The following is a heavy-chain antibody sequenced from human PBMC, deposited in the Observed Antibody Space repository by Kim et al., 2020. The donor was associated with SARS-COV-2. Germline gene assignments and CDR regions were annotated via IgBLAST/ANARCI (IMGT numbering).Heavy chain of an antibody. CDR2: ISGSGGST. J-gene: IGHJ6*02. Sequence: GGSLRLSCAASGFTFSSYAMSWVRQAPGKGLEWVSAISGSGGSTYYADSVKGRFTISRDNSKNTLYLQMNSLRAEDTAVYYCAKYSYSGYDWDYYYYYGMDVWGQGTTVTVSS. CDR3: AKYSYSGYDWDYYYYYGMDV. D-gene: IGHD5-12*01. V-gene: IGHV3-23*01. CDR1: GFTFSSYA.